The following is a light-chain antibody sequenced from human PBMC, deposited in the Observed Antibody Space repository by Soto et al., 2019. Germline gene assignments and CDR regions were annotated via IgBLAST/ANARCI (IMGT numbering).Light chain of an antibody. CDR3: QQYNFWPRT. Sequence: EIVMTQSPATLSVSPGERVTLSCRASQSVSSYLAWYQQKPGQAPRLLIYGAFTRATGVPARFSGGGSGTEFTLTINSLQSEDFAIYYCQQYNFWPRTFGQGTRVEIK. CDR1: QSVSSY. J-gene: IGKJ1*01. CDR2: GAF. V-gene: IGKV3-15*01.